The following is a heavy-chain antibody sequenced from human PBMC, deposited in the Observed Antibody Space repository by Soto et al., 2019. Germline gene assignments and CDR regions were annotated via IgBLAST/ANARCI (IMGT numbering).Heavy chain of an antibody. V-gene: IGHV4-31*03. CDR2: IYYSGST. CDR1: GGSISSGGYY. J-gene: IGHJ5*02. D-gene: IGHD6-13*01. CDR3: ARATAAKNWFDP. Sequence: LSLTCTVSGGSISSGGYYWSWIRQHPGKGLEWIGYIYYSGSTYYNPSLKSRVTISVDTSKNQFSLKLSSVTAADTAVYYCARATAAKNWFDPWGQGTLVTVSS.